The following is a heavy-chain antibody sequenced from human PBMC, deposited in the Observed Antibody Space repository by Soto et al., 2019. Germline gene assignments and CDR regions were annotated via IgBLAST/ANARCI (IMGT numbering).Heavy chain of an antibody. J-gene: IGHJ4*02. CDR3: ARDRGGSYLDY. Sequence: SETLSLTCTVSGGSFSSGSYYWSWIRQPPGKGLEWIGYIYYSGSTNYNPSLKSRVTISVDTSKNQFSLKLSSVTAADTAVYYRARDRGGSYLDYWGQGTRFTVSS. CDR1: GGSFSSGSYY. V-gene: IGHV4-61*01. D-gene: IGHD2-15*01. CDR2: IYYSGST.